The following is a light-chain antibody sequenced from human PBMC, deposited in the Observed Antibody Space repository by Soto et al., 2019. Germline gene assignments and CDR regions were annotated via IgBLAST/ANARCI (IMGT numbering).Light chain of an antibody. CDR1: QDIRKY. J-gene: IGKJ1*01. V-gene: IGKV1-5*01. CDR3: QQYKSYSWT. CDR2: DAS. Sequence: GDRVTITCQATQDIRKYLNWYQQKPGKAPKLLIYDASSFQSGVPSRFSGSGSGTEFTLTISSLQPDDFATYYCQQYKSYSWTFGQGTKVDIK.